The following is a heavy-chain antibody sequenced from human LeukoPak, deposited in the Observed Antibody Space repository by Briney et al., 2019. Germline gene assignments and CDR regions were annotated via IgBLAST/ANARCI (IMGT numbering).Heavy chain of an antibody. CDR1: GFTFITYD. V-gene: IGHV3-48*03. CDR3: ARDYCSGGSCFDY. D-gene: IGHD2-15*01. CDR2: ISTSGNTI. Sequence: GGSLRLSCAASGFTFITYDMNWVRQAPGKGLEWVSYISTSGNTIYYAESVKGRFTISRDNAKNSLYLQMNSLRAEDTAVYYCARDYCSGGSCFDYWGQGTLVTVSS. J-gene: IGHJ4*02.